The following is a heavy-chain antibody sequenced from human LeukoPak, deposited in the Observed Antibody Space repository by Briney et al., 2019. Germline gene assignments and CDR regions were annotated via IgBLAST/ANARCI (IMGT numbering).Heavy chain of an antibody. V-gene: IGHV3-7*01. J-gene: IGHJ4*02. Sequence: VGSLRLSCAASGFTFSSSWMTWGRQAPGKGLERVANIKEDGSDKYYVDSVKGRFTISRDNARNSLYLQMNSLRAEDTAVYYCARDQRASPAAADYWGQGTLVTASS. CDR3: ARDQRASPAAADY. D-gene: IGHD2-15*01. CDR1: GFTFSSSW. CDR2: IKEDGSDK.